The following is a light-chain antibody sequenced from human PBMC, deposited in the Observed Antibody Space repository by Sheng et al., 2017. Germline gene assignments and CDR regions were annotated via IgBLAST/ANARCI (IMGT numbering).Light chain of an antibody. V-gene: IGKV1-39*01. Sequence: DIQMTQSPSSLSASVGDRVTITCRASQSISSYLNWYQQKPGKAPKLLIYAASSLQSGVPSRFSGSGSGTDFTLTISSLQPEDFATYYCQQSYSTPPYTLVQG. J-gene: IGKJ2*01. CDR2: AAS. CDR3: QQSYSTPPYT. CDR1: QSISSY.